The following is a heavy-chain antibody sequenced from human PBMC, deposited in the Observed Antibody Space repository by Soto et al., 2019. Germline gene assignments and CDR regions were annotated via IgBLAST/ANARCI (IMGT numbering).Heavy chain of an antibody. CDR2: IYYSGST. CDR3: ARGGYCSGGSCYSNYYYGMDV. Sequence: SETLSLTCTVSGGSVSSGSYYWNWIRQPPGKGLEWIGYIYYSGSTNYNPSLKSRVTISVDTSKNQFSLKLSSVTAADTAVYYCARGGYCSGGSCYSNYYYGMDVWGQGTTVTVSS. J-gene: IGHJ6*02. CDR1: GGSVSSGSYY. V-gene: IGHV4-61*01. D-gene: IGHD2-15*01.